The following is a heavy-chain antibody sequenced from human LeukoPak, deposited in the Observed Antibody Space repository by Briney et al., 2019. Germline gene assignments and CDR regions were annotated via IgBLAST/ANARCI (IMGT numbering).Heavy chain of an antibody. J-gene: IGHJ6*03. CDR1: GGSFSGYY. V-gene: IGHV4-34*01. Sequence: PETLSLTCAVYGGSFSGYYWSWIRQPPGKGLEWIGEINHSGSTNYNPSLKSRVTISVDTSKNQFSLKLSSVTAADTAVYYCARGYYYMDVWGKGTTVTVSS. CDR3: ARGYYYMDV. CDR2: INHSGST.